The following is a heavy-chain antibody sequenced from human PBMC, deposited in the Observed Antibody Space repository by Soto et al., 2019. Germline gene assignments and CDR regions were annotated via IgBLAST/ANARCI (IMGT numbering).Heavy chain of an antibody. V-gene: IGHV4-34*01. CDR1: GGSFSGYY. D-gene: IGHD5-18*01. J-gene: IGHJ3*02. Sequence: SETLSLTCAVYGGSFSGYYWTYIRQPPGKGLEWIGEINHRGSTNYNPSLKSRVTISVDTSKNHFSLRLSSVTAADTAVYYCARGEYNSGPGALDIWGHGTMVTVSS. CDR3: ARGEYNSGPGALDI. CDR2: INHRGST.